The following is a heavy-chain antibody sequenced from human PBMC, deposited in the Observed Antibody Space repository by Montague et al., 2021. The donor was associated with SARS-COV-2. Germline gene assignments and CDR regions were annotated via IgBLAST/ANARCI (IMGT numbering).Heavy chain of an antibody. D-gene: IGHD2-2*01. V-gene: IGHV4-59*08. J-gene: IGHJ5*02. CDR2: IFYKGNT. CDR3: ARQGDQLLLEYWFDP. Sequence: SETLSLTCTVAGGSLNKHYWSWIRKAPGKELEWLGNIFYKGNTNYNVXLWGRVSMSLDTPQNQFSLKLSSVTAADTAVYYCARQGDQLLLEYWFDPWGQGTLVTVSS. CDR1: GGSLNKHY.